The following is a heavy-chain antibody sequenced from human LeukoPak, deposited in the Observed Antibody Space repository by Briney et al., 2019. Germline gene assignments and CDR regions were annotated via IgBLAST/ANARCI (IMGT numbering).Heavy chain of an antibody. J-gene: IGHJ4*02. Sequence: SVKVSCKASGGTFSSYTISWVRQAPGQGLEWMGRIIPIFGTANYAQKFQGRVTITTDESTSTAYMELSSLRSEDTAVYYCASGRWLRSRTPHYFDYWGPGTLVSVSS. V-gene: IGHV1-69*05. CDR1: GGTFSSYT. CDR3: ASGRWLRSRTPHYFDY. D-gene: IGHD5-24*01. CDR2: IIPIFGTA.